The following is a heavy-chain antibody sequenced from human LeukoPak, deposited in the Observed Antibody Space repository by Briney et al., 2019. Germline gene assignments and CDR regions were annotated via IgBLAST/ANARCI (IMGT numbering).Heavy chain of an antibody. D-gene: IGHD1-14*01. CDR2: IYYSGST. CDR1: GGSISSSSYY. J-gene: IGHJ6*03. CDR3: ASAIFSNRRGVSMDV. Sequence: SETLSLTCTVSGGSISSSSYYWGWIRQPPGKGLEWIGSIYYSGSTYYNPSLKSRVTISVDTSKNQFSLKLSSVTAADTAGYYCASAIFSNRRGVSMDVWGKGTTVTVSS. V-gene: IGHV4-39*07.